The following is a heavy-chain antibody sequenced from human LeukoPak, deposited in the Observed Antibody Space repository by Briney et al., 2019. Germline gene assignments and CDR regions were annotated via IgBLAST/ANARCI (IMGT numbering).Heavy chain of an antibody. CDR3: ARGHSSSSRGPFDY. V-gene: IGHV3-48*04. Sequence: GGSLRLSCAASGFTFSSYWMSWVRQAPGKGLEWVSYISSSGSTIYYADSVKGRFTISRDNAKNSLYLQMNSLRAEDTAVYYCARGHSSSSRGPFDYWGQGTLVTVSS. CDR2: ISSSGSTI. J-gene: IGHJ4*02. CDR1: GFTFSSYW. D-gene: IGHD6-6*01.